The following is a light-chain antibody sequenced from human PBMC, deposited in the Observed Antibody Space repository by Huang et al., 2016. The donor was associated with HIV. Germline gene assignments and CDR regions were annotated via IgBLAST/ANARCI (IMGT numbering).Light chain of an antibody. V-gene: IGKV1-39*01. J-gene: IGKJ4*01. Sequence: DIQMTQSPSSLSASVGDRVTITCRASQSINSYLNWYQQKPGKAPKVLIYAASSLQSGVPSRFSGSGSGTDFTLTISSLQPEDFAIYYCQRSYNTPLTFGGGTRLEIK. CDR1: QSINSY. CDR2: AAS. CDR3: QRSYNTPLT.